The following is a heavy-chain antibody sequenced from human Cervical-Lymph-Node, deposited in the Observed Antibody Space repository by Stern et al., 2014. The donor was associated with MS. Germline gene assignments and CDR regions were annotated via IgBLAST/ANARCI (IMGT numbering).Heavy chain of an antibody. D-gene: IGHD5-24*01. CDR1: GDTFGTYT. Sequence: VQLVQSGAEVRKPGSSVKVSCKASGDTFGTYTFSWVRQAPGQGLEWMAGIVPIFGTANYAQKFQGTVTITADESTNTGYMELSSLRSEDTAVYYCAREGKGRNGYNNPFDYWGQGTLVTVSS. J-gene: IGHJ4*02. V-gene: IGHV1-69*01. CDR2: IVPIFGTA. CDR3: AREGKGRNGYNNPFDY.